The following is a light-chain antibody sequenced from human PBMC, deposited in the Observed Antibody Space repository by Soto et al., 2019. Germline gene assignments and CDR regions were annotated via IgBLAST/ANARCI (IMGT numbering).Light chain of an antibody. CDR3: QVYGPSPPIT. J-gene: IGKJ5*01. CDR2: GVS. Sequence: EMVLTQSPGTLSLSPGERATLSCRASQSVIGRQLAWYQHKPGQAPRLLMFGVSNRATGIPDRFTGSGSGTDFTLTISRLEPEDFAVYYCQVYGPSPPITFGQGTRLEIK. V-gene: IGKV3-20*01. CDR1: QSVIGRQ.